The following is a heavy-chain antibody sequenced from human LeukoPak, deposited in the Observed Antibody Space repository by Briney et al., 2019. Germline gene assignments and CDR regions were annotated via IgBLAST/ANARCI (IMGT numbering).Heavy chain of an antibody. CDR1: GFTFRSYG. D-gene: IGHD3-10*02. J-gene: IGHJ4*02. CDR3: ARDLYSGSYRTAGGDY. CDR2: ISYDGTNK. V-gene: IGHV3-30*03. Sequence: GGSLRLSCAASGFTFRSYGIHWVRQAPGKGLEWVAVISYDGTNKYYADSVKGRFTISRDNSKNTLYLQMNSLRAEDTAVYYCARDLYSGSYRTAGGDYWGQGTLVTVSS.